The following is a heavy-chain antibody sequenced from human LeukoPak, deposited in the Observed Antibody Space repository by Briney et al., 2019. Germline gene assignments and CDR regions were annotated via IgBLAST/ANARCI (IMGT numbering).Heavy chain of an antibody. D-gene: IGHD3-22*01. CDR1: EFTFNSYW. CDR3: ARDLYRIVVVPHYFDY. J-gene: IGHJ4*02. V-gene: IGHV3-7*01. Sequence: GGSLRLSCAASEFTFNSYWMGWVRQAPGKGLEWVANIKQDGSEKYYVDSVKGRFTISRDNAKNSLYLQMNSLRAEDTAMYYCARDLYRIVVVPHYFDYWGQGTLVTVSS. CDR2: IKQDGSEK.